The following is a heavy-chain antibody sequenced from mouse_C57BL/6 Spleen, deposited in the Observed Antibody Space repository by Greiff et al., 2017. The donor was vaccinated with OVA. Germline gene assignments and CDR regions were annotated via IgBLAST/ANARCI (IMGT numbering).Heavy chain of an antibody. Sequence: QVQLKQSGPGLVQPSQSLSITCTVSGFSLTSYGVHWVRQSPGKGLEWLGVIGSGGSTDYNAAFIPRLCISKDNSKSQDFFKINCLQADDTTIYYCARAYCNYRVYAMDYWGQGTSVTVSS. D-gene: IGHD2-1*01. CDR1: GFSLTSYG. CDR3: ARAYCNYRVYAMDY. V-gene: IGHV2-2*01. CDR2: IGSGGST. J-gene: IGHJ4*01.